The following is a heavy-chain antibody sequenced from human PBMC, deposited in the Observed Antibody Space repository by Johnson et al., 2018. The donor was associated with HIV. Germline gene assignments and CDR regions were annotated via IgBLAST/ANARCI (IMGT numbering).Heavy chain of an antibody. D-gene: IGHD5-24*01. Sequence: VQLVESGGGLVQPGGSLRLSCAASGFTVSNNYMSWVRQAPGKGLEWVSLIYSGGSTYYADSVKGRFSISRDNSKNTLYLQMNSLSAEDTAVYYCARDGYNYVAFDIWGQGTMVTVSS. J-gene: IGHJ3*02. V-gene: IGHV3-66*01. CDR3: ARDGYNYVAFDI. CDR1: GFTVSNNY. CDR2: IYSGGST.